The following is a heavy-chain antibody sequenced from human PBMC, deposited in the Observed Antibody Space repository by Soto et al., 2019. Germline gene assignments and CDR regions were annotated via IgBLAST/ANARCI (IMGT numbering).Heavy chain of an antibody. V-gene: IGHV4-31*03. J-gene: IGHJ3*02. CDR1: GGSISRGGYY. CDR2: IDYSGIT. CDR3: ARAGVIRGYNWLQDAFDI. Sequence: SETLSLPFTVSGGSISRGGYYWSCIRQHPGKGLEWIAYIDYSGITYYKPSLKGRVTISVDSSKNQFSLKLSSVTAADTAVYYCARAGVIRGYNWLQDAFDIWGQGTMVTVSS. D-gene: IGHD5-12*01.